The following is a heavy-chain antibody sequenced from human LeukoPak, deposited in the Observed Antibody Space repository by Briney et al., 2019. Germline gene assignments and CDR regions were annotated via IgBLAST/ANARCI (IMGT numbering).Heavy chain of an antibody. J-gene: IGHJ4*02. CDR2: NGNT. D-gene: IGHD2-21*01. V-gene: IGHV4-61*01. CDR1: GGSVSSGSYH. CDR3: ATYYGGVGGRGH. Sequence: AETLYLTCTVSGGSVSSGSYHWSWIRQAPGKGLEWIGHNGNTNYNPSLKSRVTISIDTSKNQFSLNLNTVTAADTAVYYCATYYGGVGGRGHWGPGTLVTVSS.